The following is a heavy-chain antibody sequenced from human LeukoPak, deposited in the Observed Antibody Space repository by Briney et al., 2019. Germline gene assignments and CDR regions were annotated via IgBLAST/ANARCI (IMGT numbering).Heavy chain of an antibody. D-gene: IGHD3-22*01. J-gene: IGHJ4*02. CDR3: ARELVTMIVVPYFDY. CDR1: GGTFSSYA. Sequence: ASVKVSCKASGGTFSSYAISWVRQAPGQGLEWMGRIIPILGIANYAQKFQGRVTITADKSTSTAYMELSSLRSDDTAVYYCARELVTMIVVPYFDYWGQGTLVTVSS. V-gene: IGHV1-69*04. CDR2: IIPILGIA.